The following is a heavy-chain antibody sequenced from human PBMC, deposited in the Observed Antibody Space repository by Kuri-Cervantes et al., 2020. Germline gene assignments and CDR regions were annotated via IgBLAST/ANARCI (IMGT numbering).Heavy chain of an antibody. CDR3: AREGAITMLDFNPRYYYYYYGMEV. V-gene: IGHV1-46*01. J-gene: IGHJ6*02. CDR2: INPSGGST. Sequence: ASVKVSCKASGYTFTSYYMHWVRQAPGQGLEWMGIINPSGGSTSYAQKFQGRVTMTRDTSTSTVYMELSSLRSEDTAVYYCAREGAITMLDFNPRYYYYYYGMEVWGQGTTVTVSS. D-gene: IGHD3-10*02. CDR1: GYTFTSYY.